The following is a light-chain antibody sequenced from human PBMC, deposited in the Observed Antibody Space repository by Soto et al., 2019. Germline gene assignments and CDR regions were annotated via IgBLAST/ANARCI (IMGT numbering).Light chain of an antibody. CDR2: KAS. Sequence: DIQMTQSPSTLSASVGDRVTITCRASQSISSGLAWYQQKTGKAPKLLIYKASSLESEVPSRFSGSGSGTEFTLTISSLQPDDFATYYCQKYNSYARTFGQGTKVEIK. V-gene: IGKV1-5*03. CDR3: QKYNSYART. J-gene: IGKJ1*01. CDR1: QSISSG.